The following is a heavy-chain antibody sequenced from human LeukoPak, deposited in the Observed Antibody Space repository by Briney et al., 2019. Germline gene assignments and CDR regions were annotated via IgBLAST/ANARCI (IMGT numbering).Heavy chain of an antibody. CDR2: INPNSGGT. V-gene: IGHV1-2*02. CDR1: GYTFTGYY. Sequence: GASVKVSCKASGYTFTGYYMHWVRQAPGQGLEWMGWINPNSGGTNYAQKFQGRVTMTRDTSISTAYMELSRLRSDDTAVYYCARPTMDSGSYVFDYWGQGTLVTVSS. CDR3: ARPTMDSGSYVFDY. J-gene: IGHJ4*02. D-gene: IGHD1-26*01.